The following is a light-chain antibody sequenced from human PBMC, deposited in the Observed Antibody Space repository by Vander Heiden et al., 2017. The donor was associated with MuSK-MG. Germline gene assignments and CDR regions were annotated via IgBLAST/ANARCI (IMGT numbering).Light chain of an antibody. CDR2: SNN. CDR1: SSNIGSNT. V-gene: IGLV1-44*01. Sequence: QSVLTQPPSTSGTPGQRVNIPCSGSSSNIGSNTVNWYQQLPGTAPKLLIHSNNQRPSGVPDRFSGSKSGTAASLAISGLQSEDEADYYCAAWDDSLNVVVFGGGTKLTVL. J-gene: IGLJ2*01. CDR3: AAWDDSLNVVV.